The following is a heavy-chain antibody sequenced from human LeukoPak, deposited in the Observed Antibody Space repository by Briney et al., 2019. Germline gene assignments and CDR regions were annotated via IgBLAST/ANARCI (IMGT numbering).Heavy chain of an antibody. CDR3: AKRKRYLDWLLFRYYFDY. CDR2: ISGSGGST. J-gene: IGHJ4*02. Sequence: GGSLRLSCAASGFTFSSYGMSWVRQAPGKGLEWVSAISGSGGSTYYADSVRGRFTISRDNSKNTLYLQMNSLRAEDTAVYYCAKRKRYLDWLLFRYYFDYWGQGTLVTVSS. D-gene: IGHD3-9*01. CDR1: GFTFSSYG. V-gene: IGHV3-23*01.